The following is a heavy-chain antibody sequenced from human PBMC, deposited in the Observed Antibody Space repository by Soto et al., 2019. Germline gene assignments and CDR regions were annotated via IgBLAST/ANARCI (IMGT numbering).Heavy chain of an antibody. CDR3: ARDFEPAAPQGNYYYYGMDV. CDR1: GFTFSSYA. J-gene: IGHJ6*02. Sequence: QVQLVESGGGVVQPGRSLRLSCAASGFTFSSYAMHWVRQAPGKGLEWVAVISYDGSNKYYADSVKGRFTISRDNSKNTLYLQMYSLRAEDTAVYYCARDFEPAAPQGNYYYYGMDVWGQGTTVTVSS. V-gene: IGHV3-30-3*01. CDR2: ISYDGSNK. D-gene: IGHD2-2*01.